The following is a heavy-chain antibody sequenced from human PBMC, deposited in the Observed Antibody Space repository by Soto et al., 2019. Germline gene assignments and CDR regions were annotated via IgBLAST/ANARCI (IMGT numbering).Heavy chain of an antibody. Sequence: VQLVQSGGEVKKPGSSVKVSCKASGGSFNNDAINWVRQAPGQGLEWLGGIIPIFEITKYAKKFQGRRILTADKSTGTAYMELSSLRLEDTALYYCARGDYGDYHSYYYGMAVWGQGTTVTVSS. D-gene: IGHD4-17*01. CDR2: IIPIFEIT. CDR3: ARGDYGDYHSYYYGMAV. CDR1: GGSFNNDA. V-gene: IGHV1-69*17. J-gene: IGHJ6*02.